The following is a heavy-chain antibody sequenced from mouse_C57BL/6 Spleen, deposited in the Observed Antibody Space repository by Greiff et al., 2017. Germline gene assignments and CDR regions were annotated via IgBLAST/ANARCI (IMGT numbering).Heavy chain of an antibody. J-gene: IGHJ2*01. Sequence: VQLQQSGAELVKPGASVKISCKASGYAFSSYWMNWVKQRPGKGLEWIGQIYPGDGDTNYNGKFKGKATLTADKSSSTAYMQLSSLTFEDLAVYFCARVTTVVARYFDYWGQGTTLTVSS. V-gene: IGHV1-80*01. CDR3: ARVTTVVARYFDY. CDR1: GYAFSSYW. CDR2: IYPGDGDT. D-gene: IGHD1-1*01.